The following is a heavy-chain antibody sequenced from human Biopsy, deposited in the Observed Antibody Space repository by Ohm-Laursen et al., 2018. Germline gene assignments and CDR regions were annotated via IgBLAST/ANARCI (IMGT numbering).Heavy chain of an antibody. J-gene: IGHJ3*02. CDR2: VYYSGST. CDR3: GRREVVITHDAFDT. D-gene: IGHD3-22*01. V-gene: IGHV4-59*08. CDR1: GGSIISYY. Sequence: SETLSLTCTVSGGSIISYYWTWIRQPPGKGLEWIGDVYYSGSTNRNPSLKSRVTISVDTSKNQFSLKLNSVTAADTAVYYCGRREVVITHDAFDTWGQGTMVTVSS.